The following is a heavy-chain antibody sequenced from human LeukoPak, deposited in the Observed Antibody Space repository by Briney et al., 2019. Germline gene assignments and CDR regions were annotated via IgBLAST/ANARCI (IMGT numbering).Heavy chain of an antibody. CDR2: ISSSGSTI. D-gene: IGHD3-10*02. CDR3: AELGITMIGGV. J-gene: IGHJ6*04. V-gene: IGHV3-48*03. CDR1: GFTFSSYE. Sequence: PGGSLRLSCAASGFTFSSYEMNWVRPGPGKGLGWVSYISSSGSTIYYAASVKGRFTISRDNAKNSLYLQMNSLRAEDTAVYYCAELGITMIGGVWGKGTTVTISS.